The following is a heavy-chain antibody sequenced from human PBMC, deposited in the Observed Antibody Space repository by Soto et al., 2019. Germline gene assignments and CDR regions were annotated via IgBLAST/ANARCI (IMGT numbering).Heavy chain of an antibody. V-gene: IGHV3-23*01. D-gene: IGHD6-19*01. J-gene: IGHJ4*02. CDR2: ISGSGGST. CDR3: AKGSSGWYERFDY. CDR1: GFTFSSYA. Sequence: EVQLLESGGGLVQPGGSLRLSCAASGFTFSSYAMSWVRQAPGKGLEWVSAISGSGGSTYYADSVKGRFTISRDNSKNTLYLQMNSLRAEDTAVYFCAKGSSGWYERFDYWGQGTLVTVSS.